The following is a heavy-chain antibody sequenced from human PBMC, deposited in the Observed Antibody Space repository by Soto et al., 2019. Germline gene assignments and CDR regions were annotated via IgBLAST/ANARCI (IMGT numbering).Heavy chain of an antibody. CDR2: IKHDGTEK. CDR1: GFTFSGYW. D-gene: IGHD2-15*01. J-gene: IGHJ4*02. Sequence: EVQLVESGGGLVQPGGSLRLSCAASGFTFSGYWMTWVRQAPGKGLEWVANIKHDGTEKYYVDSVKGRFTISTDNAKNSLYLQMNSLRAEDAAVYFCALGYCSGGGCSSLGYWGQGTLVTVSS. V-gene: IGHV3-7*01. CDR3: ALGYCSGGGCSSLGY.